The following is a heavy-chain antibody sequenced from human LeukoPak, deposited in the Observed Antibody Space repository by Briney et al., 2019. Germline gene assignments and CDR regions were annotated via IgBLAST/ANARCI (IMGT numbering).Heavy chain of an antibody. CDR1: GGSISSSSYY. Sequence: SETLSLTCTVSGGSISSSSYYWGWIRQPPGKGLEWIGSIYYSGSTYYNPSLKSRVTISVDASKNQFSLKLSSVTAADTAVYYCAGDMITFGGVIVPDDAFDIWGQGTMVTVSS. D-gene: IGHD3-16*02. J-gene: IGHJ3*02. CDR2: IYYSGST. CDR3: AGDMITFGGVIVPDDAFDI. V-gene: IGHV4-39*07.